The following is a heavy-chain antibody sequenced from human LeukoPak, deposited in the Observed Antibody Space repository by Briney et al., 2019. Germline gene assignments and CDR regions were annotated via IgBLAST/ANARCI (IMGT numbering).Heavy chain of an antibody. D-gene: IGHD2-2*01. J-gene: IGHJ3*02. CDR1: QFTFTKYW. Sequence: PGGSLRLSCAASQFTFTKYWMTWVHQAPGKGPEWVASIKQDGSEKSYLDSVKGRFTISRDNARTSLSLQMNSLRAEDTAVYYCATHCSSISCSLATFDIWGQGTMVTVSS. CDR2: IKQDGSEK. V-gene: IGHV3-7*01. CDR3: ATHCSSISCSLATFDI.